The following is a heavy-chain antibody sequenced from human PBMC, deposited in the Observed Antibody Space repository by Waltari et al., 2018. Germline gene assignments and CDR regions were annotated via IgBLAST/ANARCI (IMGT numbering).Heavy chain of an antibody. V-gene: IGHV4-4*07. CDR3: AREGSIAANYGMDV. J-gene: IGHJ6*02. D-gene: IGHD6-6*01. Sequence: QVQLQESGPGLVKPSETLSLTCTVSGGSISSYYWSWLRQPAGKGLEWIGRIYTSGSTNYNPSLKSRVTISVDKSKNQFSLKLSSVTAADTAVYYCAREGSIAANYGMDVWGQGTTVTVSS. CDR2: IYTSGST. CDR1: GGSISSYY.